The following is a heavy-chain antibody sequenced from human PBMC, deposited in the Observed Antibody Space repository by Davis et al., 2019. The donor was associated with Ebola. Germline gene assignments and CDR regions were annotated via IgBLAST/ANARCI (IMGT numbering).Heavy chain of an antibody. V-gene: IGHV3-30*18. CDR3: AKAPLYYDILTGYLGY. Sequence: PGGSLRLSCAASGFTFSSYGMHWVRQAPGKGLEWVAVISYDGSNKYYADSVKGRFTISRDNSKNTLYLQMNSLRAEDTAVYYCAKAPLYYDILTGYLGYWGQGTLVTVSS. CDR1: GFTFSSYG. D-gene: IGHD3-9*01. CDR2: ISYDGSNK. J-gene: IGHJ4*02.